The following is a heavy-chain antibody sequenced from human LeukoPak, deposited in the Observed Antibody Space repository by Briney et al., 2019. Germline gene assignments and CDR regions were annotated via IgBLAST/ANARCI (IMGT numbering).Heavy chain of an antibody. CDR1: GGSISSYY. V-gene: IGHV4-39*07. Sequence: SETLSLTCTISGGSISSYYWSGIRQPPGKGLEWIGSIYYRGSTYYNPSLKSRVTISVDTSKNQFSLKLSSVTAADTAVYYCARDGGATTRSWFDPWGQGTLVTVSS. J-gene: IGHJ5*02. CDR3: ARDGGATTRSWFDP. CDR2: IYYRGST. D-gene: IGHD1-26*01.